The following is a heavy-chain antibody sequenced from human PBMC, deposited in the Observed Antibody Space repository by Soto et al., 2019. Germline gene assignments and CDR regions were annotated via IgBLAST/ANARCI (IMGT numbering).Heavy chain of an antibody. D-gene: IGHD1-26*01. CDR2: IGPESGDT. J-gene: IGHJ4*02. Sequence: ASVKVSCKASGYTFTGHYIHWVRQAPEQGPECMGEIGPESGDTRYAQKSQGRVTMTRXTXXTXXXMXLXXLSXDXTAVYYCGRVRSGQIVVFYWGQGTPVTVSS. CDR1: GYTFTGHY. CDR3: GRVRSGQIVVFY. V-gene: IGHV1-2*02.